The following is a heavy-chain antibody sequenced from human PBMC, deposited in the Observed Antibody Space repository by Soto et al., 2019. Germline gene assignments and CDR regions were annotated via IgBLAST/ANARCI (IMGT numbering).Heavy chain of an antibody. CDR1: GGSISSYY. J-gene: IGHJ4*02. V-gene: IGHV4-59*01. CDR3: ARMSPSYCDSTCVFQGAGTEH. CDR2: AYHNGFT. D-gene: IGHD2-2*01. Sequence: PSETLSLTCTVSGGSISSYYWNWIRQPPWEGLESIGYAYHNGFTSYNPSLKSRITISVDMSKNQFYLKMNSVTAADTAVYYCARMSPSYCDSTCVFQGAGTEHWGQGDMVTVS.